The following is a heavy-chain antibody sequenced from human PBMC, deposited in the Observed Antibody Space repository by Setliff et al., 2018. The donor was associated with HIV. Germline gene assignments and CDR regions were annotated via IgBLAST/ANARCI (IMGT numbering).Heavy chain of an antibody. D-gene: IGHD6-13*01. CDR2: FYYSGST. CDR1: GDSISRSRYY. Sequence: PSETLSLTCVVSGDSISRSRYYWGWIRQPPGKGLEWIGCFYYSGSTSYNPSLKSRVTISGDTYKNQVSLRLSSVTAADTAVYYCASDRDKISWYYFWGQGTLVTVSS. CDR3: ASDRDKISWYYF. V-gene: IGHV4-39*01. J-gene: IGHJ4*02.